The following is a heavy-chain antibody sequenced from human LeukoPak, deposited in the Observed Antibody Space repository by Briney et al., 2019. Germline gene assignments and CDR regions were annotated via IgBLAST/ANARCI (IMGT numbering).Heavy chain of an antibody. CDR3: ARDVADFVVAPAAMGH. CDR1: GFIFSDYY. J-gene: IGHJ4*02. Sequence: GGSLRLSCAASGFIFSDYYMSWVRQAPGKGLEWVSYISKSGNITYYADSVEGRFTISRDNAKNSLFLQMNSLRAEDTALYYCARDVADFVVAPAAMGHWGQGSLVTVSS. CDR2: ISKSGNIT. V-gene: IGHV3-11*01. D-gene: IGHD2-2*01.